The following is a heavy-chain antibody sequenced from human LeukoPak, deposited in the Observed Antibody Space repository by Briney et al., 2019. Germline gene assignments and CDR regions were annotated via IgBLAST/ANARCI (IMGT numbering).Heavy chain of an antibody. J-gene: IGHJ4*02. D-gene: IGHD3-22*01. CDR1: GGSISGYY. Sequence: SETLSLTCTVSGGSISGYYWSWIRQPPGKGLECIGYIYYSGGTNYNPSLKSRVTISVDTSRNQFSLKLTSVTAADTAVYYCAKVSDRDSSGYYWGFESWGQGTLVTVSS. CDR3: AKVSDRDSSGYYWGFES. V-gene: IGHV4-59*08. CDR2: IYYSGGT.